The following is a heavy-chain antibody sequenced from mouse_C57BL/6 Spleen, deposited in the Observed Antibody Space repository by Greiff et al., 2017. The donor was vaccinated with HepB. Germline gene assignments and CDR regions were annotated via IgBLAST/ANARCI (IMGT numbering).Heavy chain of an antibody. CDR1: GYAFSSSW. Sequence: VQLQQSGPELVKPGASVKISCKASGYAFSSSWMNWVKQRPGKGLEWIGRIYPGDGDTNYNGRFKGKATLTADKSSSTAYMQLSSLTSEDSAVYFCARSLITTVLVPFDYWGHGTTLTVSS. D-gene: IGHD1-1*01. V-gene: IGHV1-82*01. CDR3: ARSLITTVLVPFDY. J-gene: IGHJ2*01. CDR2: IYPGDGDT.